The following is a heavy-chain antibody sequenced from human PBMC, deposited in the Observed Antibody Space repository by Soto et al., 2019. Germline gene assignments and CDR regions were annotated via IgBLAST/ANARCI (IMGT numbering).Heavy chain of an antibody. Sequence: SQTLSLTCAISGDSVSSNSAAWNWIRQSPSRGLEWLGRTYYRSKWYNDYAVSVKSRITINPDTSKNQFSLQLNSVTPEDTAVYYCARGGEYYHYVCGSYRPDAFDIWGPGTMLTVSS. CDR1: GDSVSSNSAA. CDR3: ARGGEYYHYVCGSYRPDAFDI. J-gene: IGHJ3*02. D-gene: IGHD3-16*02. CDR2: TYYRSKWYN. V-gene: IGHV6-1*01.